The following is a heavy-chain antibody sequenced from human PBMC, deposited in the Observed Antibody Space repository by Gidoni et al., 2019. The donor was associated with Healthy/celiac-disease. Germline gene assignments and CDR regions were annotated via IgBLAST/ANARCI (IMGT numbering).Heavy chain of an antibody. Sequence: EVQLVESGGGLVKPGGSLRLSGAASGFTFSNAWMSWVRQAPGKGLEWFGRIKSKTDGGTTDDAAPVKGRFTISRDDANNTLYLQMNSMKTDDTAVYYCTTGWELLSLVYWGQGTLVTVSS. V-gene: IGHV3-15*01. J-gene: IGHJ4*02. CDR3: TTGWELLSLVY. D-gene: IGHD1-26*01. CDR2: IKSKTDGGTT. CDR1: GFTFSNAW.